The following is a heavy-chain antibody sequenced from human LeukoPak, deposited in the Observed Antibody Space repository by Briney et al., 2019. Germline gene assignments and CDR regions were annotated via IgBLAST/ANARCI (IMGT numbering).Heavy chain of an antibody. CDR3: ARDGIVVVPAAMYYYYYGMDV. Sequence: GGSLRLSCAASGFTFSSYSMNWVRQAPGKGREWVSSISSSSSYIYYADSVKRRFTISRENAKNSLYLQMHSLRAEDTAVYYCARDGIVVVPAAMYYYYYGMDVWGQGTTVTVSS. CDR2: ISSSSSYI. J-gene: IGHJ6*02. CDR1: GFTFSSYS. D-gene: IGHD2-2*01. V-gene: IGHV3-21*01.